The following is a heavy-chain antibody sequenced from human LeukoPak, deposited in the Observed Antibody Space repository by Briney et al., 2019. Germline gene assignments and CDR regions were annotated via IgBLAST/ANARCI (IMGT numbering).Heavy chain of an antibody. CDR3: ARQGVRGPSDY. Sequence: SETLSLTCNVSGGSFSRNSYYWAWIRQPPGKGLEWIGSVYYGGSTYNNPSLKSRVIISVDTSKNQFSLKLTSLTAADTAVYYCARQGVRGPSDYWGQGTLVTVSS. D-gene: IGHD3-10*01. CDR1: GGSFSRNSYY. CDR2: VYYGGST. J-gene: IGHJ4*02. V-gene: IGHV4-39*01.